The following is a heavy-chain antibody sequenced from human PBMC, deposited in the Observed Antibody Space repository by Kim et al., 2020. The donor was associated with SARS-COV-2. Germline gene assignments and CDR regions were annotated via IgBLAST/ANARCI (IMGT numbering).Heavy chain of an antibody. D-gene: IGHD4-17*01. J-gene: IGHJ4*02. Sequence: SGKGRFTISRDNSRKTLYLQMTSLRAEDSALYYCARGLDGDFYAENHLDYWGQGTLVTVSS. V-gene: IGHV3-23*01. CDR3: ARGLDGDFYAENHLDY.